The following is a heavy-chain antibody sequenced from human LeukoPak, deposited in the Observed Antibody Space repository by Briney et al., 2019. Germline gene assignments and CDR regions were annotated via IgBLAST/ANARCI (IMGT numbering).Heavy chain of an antibody. D-gene: IGHD5-12*01. J-gene: IGHJ4*02. CDR2: INHSGST. V-gene: IGHV4-34*01. Sequence: PSETLSLTCAVYGGSFSGYYWSWIRQPPGKGLEWIGEINHSGSTNYNPSLKSRVTISVDTSKNQFSLKLSSVTAADTAVYYCARLSDIVATTLLRFFDYWGQGTLVTASS. CDR3: ARLSDIVATTLLRFFDY. CDR1: GGSFSGYY.